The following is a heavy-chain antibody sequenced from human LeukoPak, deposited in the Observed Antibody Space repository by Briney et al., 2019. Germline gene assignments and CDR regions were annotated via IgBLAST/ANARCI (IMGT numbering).Heavy chain of an antibody. CDR1: GFTFSSYA. V-gene: IGHV3-30-3*01. J-gene: IGHJ6*02. D-gene: IGHD5-18*01. CDR3: ARARRGYRNYYYYGMDV. Sequence: PGGSLGLSCAASGFTFSSYAMHWVRQAPGKGLEWVAVISYDGSNKYYADSVKGRFTISRDNSKNTLYLQMNSLRAEDTAVYYCARARRGYRNYYYYGMDVWGQGTTVTVSS. CDR2: ISYDGSNK.